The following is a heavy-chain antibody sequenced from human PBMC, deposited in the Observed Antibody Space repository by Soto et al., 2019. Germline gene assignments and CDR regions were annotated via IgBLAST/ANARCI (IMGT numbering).Heavy chain of an antibody. CDR2: IIPIFGTA. D-gene: IGHD1-1*01. CDR1: GGTFSSYA. J-gene: IGHJ6*02. CDR3: AGSPPQIQLGHLEYYYYGIDV. Sequence: SVKVSCKASGGTFSSYAISWVRQAPGQGLEWMGGIIPIFGTANYAQKFQGRVTITADESTSTAYMELSSLRSEDTAVYYCAGSPPQIQLGHLEYYYYGIDVRAQRTTVTVSS. V-gene: IGHV1-69*13.